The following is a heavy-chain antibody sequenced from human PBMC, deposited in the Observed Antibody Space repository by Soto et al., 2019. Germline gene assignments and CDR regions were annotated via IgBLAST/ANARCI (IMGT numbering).Heavy chain of an antibody. V-gene: IGHV1-3*01. D-gene: IGHD6-13*01. CDR3: AREAGRYSSSWYADYYYGMDV. J-gene: IGHJ6*02. CDR2: INAGNGNT. Sequence: ASVKVSCKASGYTFINYVMHWVRQAPGQRLEWMGWINAGNGNTKYSQKFQGWVTMTRDTSISTAYMELSRLRSDDTAVYYCAREAGRYSSSWYADYYYGMDVWGQGTTVTVSS. CDR1: GYTFINYV.